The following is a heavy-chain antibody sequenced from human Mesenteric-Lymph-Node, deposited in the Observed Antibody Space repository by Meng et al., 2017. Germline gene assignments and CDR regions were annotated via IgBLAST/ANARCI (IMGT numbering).Heavy chain of an antibody. J-gene: IGHJ4*02. CDR2: IYHSGST. CDR1: GGSISSSNW. V-gene: IGHV4-4*02. D-gene: IGHD6-19*01. Sequence: LQESGPGLGEPSGTLSLTCAVSGGSISSSNWWSWVRQPPGKGLEWIGEIYHSGSTNYNPSLKSRVTISVDKSKNQFSLKLSSVTAADTAVYYCASFPPPGKQWLVTDYWGQGTLVTVSS. CDR3: ASFPPPGKQWLVTDY.